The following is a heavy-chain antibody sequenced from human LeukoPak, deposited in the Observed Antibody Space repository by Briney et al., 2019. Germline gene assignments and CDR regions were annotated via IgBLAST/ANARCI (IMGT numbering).Heavy chain of an antibody. CDR3: ATSGWFREIFDY. J-gene: IGHJ4*02. D-gene: IGHD3-10*01. CDR1: GGSISSSSYY. Sequence: KPSETLSLTCTVSGGSISSSSYYWGWIRQPPGKGLEWIGSIYYSGSTYYNPSLKSRVTISVDTSKNQFSLKLSSVTAADTAVYYCATSGWFREIFDYWGQGTLVTVSS. V-gene: IGHV4-39*01. CDR2: IYYSGST.